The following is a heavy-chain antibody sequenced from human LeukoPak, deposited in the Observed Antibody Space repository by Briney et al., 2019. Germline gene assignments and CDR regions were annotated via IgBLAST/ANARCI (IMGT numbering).Heavy chain of an antibody. V-gene: IGHV3-30-3*01. CDR1: GFTFSSYA. J-gene: IGHJ4*02. Sequence: GGSLRLSCAASGFTFSSYAMHWVRQAPGKGLEWVAVISYDGSNKYYADSVKGRFTISRDNSKNTLYLQMNSLRAEDTAVYYCARDPYGGKEYVFDYWGQGTLVTVSS. CDR3: ARDPYGGKEYVFDY. D-gene: IGHD4-23*01. CDR2: ISYDGSNK.